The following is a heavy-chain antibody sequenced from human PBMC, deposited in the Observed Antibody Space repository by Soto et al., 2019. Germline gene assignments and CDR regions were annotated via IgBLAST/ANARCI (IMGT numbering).Heavy chain of an antibody. J-gene: IGHJ4*03. CDR2: IKPGGSDL. Sequence: GASLKSSYEGPGYRVDGAWIGWGRQMPGKGLEWMRSIKPGGSDLRYSPSFRGQVTISADAAVNTAFLQWNSLKASHTPIYYCARQINYIFDFWGQGPLVTVSS. CDR3: ARQINYIFDF. D-gene: IGHD4-4*01. V-gene: IGHV5-51*01. CDR1: GYRVDGAW.